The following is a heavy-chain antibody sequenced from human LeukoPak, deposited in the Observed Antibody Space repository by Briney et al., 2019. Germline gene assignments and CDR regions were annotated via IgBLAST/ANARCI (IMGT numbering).Heavy chain of an antibody. Sequence: PGGSLRLSCAASGFTFSSYVMRWVRQAPEKGLEYVSSISGSGAYTYYADSVKGRFTISRDNSKNTLYLQMNSLRAEDTALYYCAKDGGHYDFDYWGQGTQVTVSS. D-gene: IGHD2-21*01. V-gene: IGHV3-23*01. J-gene: IGHJ4*02. CDR2: ISGSGAYT. CDR1: GFTFSSYV. CDR3: AKDGGHYDFDY.